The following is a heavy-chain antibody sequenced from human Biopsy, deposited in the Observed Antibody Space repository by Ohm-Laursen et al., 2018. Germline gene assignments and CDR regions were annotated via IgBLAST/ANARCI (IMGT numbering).Heavy chain of an antibody. V-gene: IGHV1-2*02. CDR2: INAKTGDT. CDR3: TRGGYYYDSLAYYYWFDP. Sequence: PSVTVSCKASGYTFTGYHAHWVRQAPGQGLEWMGWINAKTGDTNYAQKFQGRVTMTRDTSISTAYVDLSSLRSDDTAVYYCTRGGYYYDSLAYYYWFDPWGQGTLVTVSS. J-gene: IGHJ5*02. CDR1: GYTFTGYH. D-gene: IGHD3-22*01.